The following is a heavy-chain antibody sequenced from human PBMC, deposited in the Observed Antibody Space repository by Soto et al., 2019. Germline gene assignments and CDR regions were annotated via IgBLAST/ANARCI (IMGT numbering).Heavy chain of an antibody. V-gene: IGHV3-30*18. CDR2: ISYDGSNK. CDR1: GFTFSSYG. J-gene: IGHJ4*02. Sequence: GGSLRLSCAASGFTFSSYGMHWVRQAPGKGLEWVAVISYDGSNKYYADSVKGRFTISRDNSKNTLYLQMNSLRAEDTAVYYCAKDRYDFWSAPARGYWGQGTLVTVSS. CDR3: AKDRYDFWSAPARGY. D-gene: IGHD3-3*01.